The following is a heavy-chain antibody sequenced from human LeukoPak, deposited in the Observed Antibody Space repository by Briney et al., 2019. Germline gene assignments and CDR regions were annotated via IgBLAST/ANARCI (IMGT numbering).Heavy chain of an antibody. Sequence: SETLSLTCTVSGGSISSYYWSWIRQPPGKGLEWIGYIYYSGSTNYNPSLKSRVTISEDTSNNQFSLKLTSMTAADTAVYYCAKSSSGWYSAIDYWGQGTLVTVSS. CDR1: GGSISSYY. V-gene: IGHV4-59*08. J-gene: IGHJ4*02. CDR3: AKSSSGWYSAIDY. CDR2: IYYSGST. D-gene: IGHD6-19*01.